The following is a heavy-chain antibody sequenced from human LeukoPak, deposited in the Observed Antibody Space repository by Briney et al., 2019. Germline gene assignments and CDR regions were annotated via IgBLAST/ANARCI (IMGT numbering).Heavy chain of an antibody. CDR1: GYTFTGYY. V-gene: IGHV1-2*02. Sequence: ASVKVSCKASGYTFTGYYMHWVRQAPGQGLEWMGWINPNSGGTNYAQKFQGRVTMTRDTSISTAYMELSRLRSDDTAVYNCARACSSTSCLRFDPWGQGTLVTVSS. D-gene: IGHD2-2*01. CDR2: INPNSGGT. J-gene: IGHJ5*02. CDR3: ARACSSTSCLRFDP.